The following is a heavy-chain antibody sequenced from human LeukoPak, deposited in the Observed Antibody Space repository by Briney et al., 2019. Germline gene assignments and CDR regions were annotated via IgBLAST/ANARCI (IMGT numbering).Heavy chain of an antibody. Sequence: GGSLRLSCAASGFTLSSYGMHWVRQAPGKGLEWVAFIRYDGSNKYYADSVKGRFTISRDNSKNTLYLQMNSLRAEDTAVYYCAKGPDLGSGSYFFDYWGQGTLVTVSS. CDR2: IRYDGSNK. CDR3: AKGPDLGSGSYFFDY. CDR1: GFTLSSYG. J-gene: IGHJ4*02. V-gene: IGHV3-30*02. D-gene: IGHD3-10*01.